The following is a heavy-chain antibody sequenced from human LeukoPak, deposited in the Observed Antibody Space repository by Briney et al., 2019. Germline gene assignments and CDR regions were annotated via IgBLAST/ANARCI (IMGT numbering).Heavy chain of an antibody. V-gene: IGHV3-23*01. CDR2: ISGSGGST. J-gene: IGHJ4*02. D-gene: IGHD6-13*01. Sequence: GGSLRLSCAASGFTFSSYAMSWVRQAPGKGLEWVSAISGSGGSTYYADSVKGRFTISRDNSKNTLYLQMNSLRAEDTAVYYCARGSTREIAAAGTRFDYWGQGTLVTVSS. CDR3: ARGSTREIAAAGTRFDY. CDR1: GFTFSSYA.